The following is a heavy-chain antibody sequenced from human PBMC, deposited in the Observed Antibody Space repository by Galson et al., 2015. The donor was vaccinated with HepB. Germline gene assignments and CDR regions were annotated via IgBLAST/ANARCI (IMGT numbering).Heavy chain of an antibody. CDR3: AGIFTSFDY. J-gene: IGHJ4*02. CDR1: GFTFSSYD. Sequence: SLRLSCATSGFTFSSYDMNWVRQAPGKGLEWVSSISSSSSYIYCADSVKGRFTISRDNAKSSLYLQMNSLRAEDTAVYYCAGIFTSFDYWGQGTLVTVSS. V-gene: IGHV3-21*01. CDR2: ISSSSSYI. D-gene: IGHD1-14*01.